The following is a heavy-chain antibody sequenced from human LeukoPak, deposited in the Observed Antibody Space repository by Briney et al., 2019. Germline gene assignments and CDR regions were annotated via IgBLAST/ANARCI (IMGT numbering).Heavy chain of an antibody. J-gene: IGHJ5*02. D-gene: IGHD3-22*01. CDR1: GGSMSNYY. Sequence: SETRSLTCTVSGGSMSNYYWSWIRQTPGKGLEWIGYIFYTGNTNYSPSLKSRLTISVDTSKNQFSLNLSSVTTADTGVYFCARGLVVGAGRLDPWGQGTLAIVSS. V-gene: IGHV4-59*01. CDR2: IFYTGNT. CDR3: ARGLVVGAGRLDP.